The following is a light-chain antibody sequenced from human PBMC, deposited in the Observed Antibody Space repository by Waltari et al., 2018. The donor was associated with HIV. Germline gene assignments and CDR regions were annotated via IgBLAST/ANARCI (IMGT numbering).Light chain of an antibody. CDR1: SSDVGNYNL. J-gene: IGLJ2*01. Sequence: QSALTQPASVSGSPGQSITISCTGTSSDVGNYNLVSWYQQHPGKAPKLMIYEVSKRASGVSNPFSGSKAGNTASLTISGLPAEDEADYYCCSYAGSVVFGGGTKLTVL. V-gene: IGLV2-23*02. CDR3: CSYAGSVV. CDR2: EVS.